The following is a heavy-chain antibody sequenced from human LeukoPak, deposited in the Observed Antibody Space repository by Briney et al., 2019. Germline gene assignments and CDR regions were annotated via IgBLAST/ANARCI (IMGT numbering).Heavy chain of an antibody. CDR2: ISGSGGST. CDR1: GFTFSSYA. Sequence: GGSLRLSCAASGFTFSSYAMSWVRQAPGKGLEWVSAISGSGGSTYYADSVKGRLTISRDNSKNTLFLQMNSLRAEDTAVYYCAKARAVVVVAATNYWGQGTLVTVSS. J-gene: IGHJ4*02. CDR3: AKARAVVVVAATNY. D-gene: IGHD2-15*01. V-gene: IGHV3-23*01.